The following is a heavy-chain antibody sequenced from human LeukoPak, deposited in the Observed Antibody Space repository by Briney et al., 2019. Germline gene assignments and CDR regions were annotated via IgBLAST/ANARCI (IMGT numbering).Heavy chain of an antibody. Sequence: GESLKLSCTGSGYSFTSYWMGWVRQMPGKGLEWVGIIYPGDSDTIYSPSFQGQVTISADKSISTAYLQWNSLKASDTAMYYCARHTPACSGGSCLFDYWGQGTLVTVSS. CDR2: IYPGDSDT. D-gene: IGHD2-15*01. J-gene: IGHJ4*02. CDR3: ARHTPACSGGSCLFDY. CDR1: GYSFTSYW. V-gene: IGHV5-51*01.